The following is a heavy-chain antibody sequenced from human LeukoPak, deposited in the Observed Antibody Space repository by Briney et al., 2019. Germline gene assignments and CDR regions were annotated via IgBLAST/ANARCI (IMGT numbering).Heavy chain of an antibody. CDR2: IIPIFGTA. CDR1: GGTFSSYA. Sequence: ASVKVSCKASGGTFSSYAISWVRQAPGQGLEWMGGIIPIFGTANYAQKFQGGVTITADESTSTAYMELSSLRSEDTAVYYCAREEGYCSSSSCYGWFDPWGQGTLVTVSS. J-gene: IGHJ5*02. V-gene: IGHV1-69*13. D-gene: IGHD2-2*01. CDR3: AREEGYCSSSSCYGWFDP.